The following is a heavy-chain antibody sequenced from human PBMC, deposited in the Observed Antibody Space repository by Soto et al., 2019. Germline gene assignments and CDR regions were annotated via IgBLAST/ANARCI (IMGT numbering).Heavy chain of an antibody. J-gene: IGHJ4*02. D-gene: IGHD4-17*01. CDR1: VYSISSSNW. Sequence: ETLSLTCAVSVYSISSSNWWGCIRQPPGKGLEWIGYIYYSGSTYYNPSLKSRVTMSVDTSKNQFSLKLSSVTAVDTAVYYCARGTDYGDYFDYWGQGTLVTVSS. CDR3: ARGTDYGDYFDY. CDR2: IYYSGST. V-gene: IGHV4-28*03.